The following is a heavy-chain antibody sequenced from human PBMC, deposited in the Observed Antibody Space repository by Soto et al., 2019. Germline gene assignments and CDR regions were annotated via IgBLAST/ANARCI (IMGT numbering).Heavy chain of an antibody. J-gene: IGHJ6*03. Sequence: QVQLQESGPGLVRHSQTLSLTCTVSGDSISSGNYYWSWIRQHPGKGLEWIGYIHYGGSTYNNPSLKSRVIISEDASKNQFSLKLTSVTAADTAVYYCRRSRGVYYYYMDVWGKGTTVTVSS. V-gene: IGHV4-31*03. D-gene: IGHD1-26*01. CDR2: IHYGGST. CDR1: GDSISSGNYY. CDR3: RRSRGVYYYYMDV.